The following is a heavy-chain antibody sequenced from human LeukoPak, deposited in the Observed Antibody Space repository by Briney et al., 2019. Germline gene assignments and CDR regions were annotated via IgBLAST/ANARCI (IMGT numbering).Heavy chain of an antibody. CDR3: ARQSSIWNDGTNTDFNS. V-gene: IGHV3-48*03. D-gene: IGHD1-1*01. Sequence: GGSLRLSCVASGFTFSSYEMNWVRQAPGKGLEWVPYISSSGFTMYYADSVEGRFTISRDNARNSLYLQMNSLRAEDTAVYYCARQSSIWNDGTNTDFNSWGQGTLVTVSS. CDR2: ISSSGFTM. CDR1: GFTFSSYE. J-gene: IGHJ4*02.